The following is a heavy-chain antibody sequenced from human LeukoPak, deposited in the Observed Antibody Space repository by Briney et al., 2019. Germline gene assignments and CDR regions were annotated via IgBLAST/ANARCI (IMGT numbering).Heavy chain of an antibody. D-gene: IGHD3-3*01. Sequence: KPSETLSLTCTVSGGSISSYYWSWIRQPPGKGLEWIGYIYYSGSTNYNPSLKSRVTISVDTSKNQFSLKLSSVTAADTAVYYCARDRGGYYDFWSGYYPSETDYGMDVWGQGTTVTVSS. CDR1: GGSISSYY. V-gene: IGHV4-59*01. CDR2: IYYSGST. J-gene: IGHJ6*02. CDR3: ARDRGGYYDFWSGYYPSETDYGMDV.